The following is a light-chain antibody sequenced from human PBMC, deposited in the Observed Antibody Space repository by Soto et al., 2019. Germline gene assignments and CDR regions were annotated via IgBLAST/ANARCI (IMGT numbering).Light chain of an antibody. Sequence: QSVLTQPASVSGSPGQSITISCTGASSDVDGFDHVSWYQQHPGKVPRLLIYDVSSRPSGVSDRFSGSKSGNTASLTISGLQAEDEADYYCNSFTTTITYVFGTGTKVTVL. CDR3: NSFTTTITYV. V-gene: IGLV2-14*03. J-gene: IGLJ1*01. CDR2: DVS. CDR1: SSDVDGFDH.